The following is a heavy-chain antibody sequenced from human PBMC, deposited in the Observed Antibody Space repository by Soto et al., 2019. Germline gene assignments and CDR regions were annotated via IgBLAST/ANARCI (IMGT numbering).Heavy chain of an antibody. CDR3: ARLVDTADFDY. D-gene: IGHD5-18*01. V-gene: IGHV1-69*02. Sequence: QVQLVQSGAEVKKPGSSVKVSCKASGGTFSSYTISWVRQAPGQGLEWMGRIIPILGIANYAQKFQGRVTITADKTTSTAYLARSSLRSEATAVYYCARLVDTADFDYWGQGTLVTVSS. CDR1: GGTFSSYT. J-gene: IGHJ4*02. CDR2: IIPILGIA.